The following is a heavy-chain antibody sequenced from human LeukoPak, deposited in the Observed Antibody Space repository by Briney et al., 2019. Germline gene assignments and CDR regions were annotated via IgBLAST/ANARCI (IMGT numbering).Heavy chain of an antibody. CDR2: ISYDGSNK. D-gene: IGHD4-17*01. Sequence: PGGSLRLSCAASGFTFSTYGMHWVRQAPGKGLEWVAVISYDGSNKYYADSVKGRFTISRDNSKNTLYLQMNSLRAEDTAVYYCARRGDDYGLNYWGQGTLVTVSS. CDR3: ARRGDDYGLNY. CDR1: GFTFSTYG. J-gene: IGHJ4*02. V-gene: IGHV3-30*19.